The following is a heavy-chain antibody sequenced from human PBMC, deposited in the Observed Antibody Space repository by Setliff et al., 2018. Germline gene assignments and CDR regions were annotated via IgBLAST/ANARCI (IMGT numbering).Heavy chain of an antibody. CDR1: GYTFTSYD. V-gene: IGHV1-8*02. CDR2: MNPNSGNT. CDR3: ARLYYDYVWGSYRLYYYYGMDV. Sequence: GASVKVSCKASGYTFTSYDINWVRQATGRGLEWMGWMNPNSGNTGYAQKFQGRVTMTRNTSISTAYMELSSLRSEDTAVYHCARLYYDYVWGSYRLYYYYGMDVWGQGTTVTVSS. D-gene: IGHD3-16*02. J-gene: IGHJ6*02.